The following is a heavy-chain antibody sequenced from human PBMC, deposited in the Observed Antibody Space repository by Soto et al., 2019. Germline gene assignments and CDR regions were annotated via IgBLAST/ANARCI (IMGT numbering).Heavy chain of an antibody. J-gene: IGHJ6*02. V-gene: IGHV4-59*01. CDR3: AREDSSSDGVYYYYYGMDV. CDR2: IYYSGST. D-gene: IGHD6-6*01. Sequence: SETLSLTCTVSGGSISSYYWSWIRQPPGKGLEWIGYIYYSGSTNYNPSLKSRVTIPVDTSKNQFSLKLSSVTAADTAVYYCAREDSSSDGVYYYYYGMDVWGQGTTVTVSS. CDR1: GGSISSYY.